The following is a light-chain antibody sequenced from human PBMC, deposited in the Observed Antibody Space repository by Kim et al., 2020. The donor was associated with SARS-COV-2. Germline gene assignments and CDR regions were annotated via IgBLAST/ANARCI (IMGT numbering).Light chain of an antibody. CDR2: AAS. CDR1: QSISSY. CDR3: QQSYSTPGVT. Sequence: SVGDRVTVTCRASQSISSYLNWYQQKPGKAPKLLIYAASSLQSGVPSRFSGSGSGTDFTLTISSLQPEDFATYYCQQSYSTPGVTFGPGTKVDIK. V-gene: IGKV1-39*01. J-gene: IGKJ3*01.